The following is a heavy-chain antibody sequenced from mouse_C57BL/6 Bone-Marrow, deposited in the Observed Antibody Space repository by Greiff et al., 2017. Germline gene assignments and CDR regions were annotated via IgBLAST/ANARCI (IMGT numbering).Heavy chain of an antibody. CDR1: GYTFTSYG. CDR3: ARSRLLGAY. Sequence: LQESGAELARPGASVKLSCKASGYTFTSYGISWVKQRTGQGLEWIGEIYPRSGNTYYNEKFKGKATLTADKSSSTAYMELRSLTSEDSAVYFCARSRLLGAYWGQGTLVTVSA. CDR2: IYPRSGNT. V-gene: IGHV1-81*01. J-gene: IGHJ3*01. D-gene: IGHD1-2*01.